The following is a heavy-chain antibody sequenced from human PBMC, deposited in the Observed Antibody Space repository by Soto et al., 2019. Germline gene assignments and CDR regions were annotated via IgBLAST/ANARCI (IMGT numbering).Heavy chain of an antibody. V-gene: IGHV1-18*01. CDR1: GYTFSNYG. J-gene: IGHJ5*02. CDR3: ARVVPGAEAWFGP. D-gene: IGHD2-2*01. CDR2: ISLYSDVT. Sequence: QVQLVQSGGEVKRPGASVKVSCKTSGYTFSNYGITCVRQAPGQPLEWLGWISLYSDVTNYAQKFQGSVSMTTATSTTTAYMELRSLRSDDTAVYYCARVVPGAEAWFGPWGQGTLVTVSS.